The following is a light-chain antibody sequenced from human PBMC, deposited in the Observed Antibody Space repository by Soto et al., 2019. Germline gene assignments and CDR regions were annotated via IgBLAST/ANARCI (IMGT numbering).Light chain of an antibody. CDR1: SSDVGGYKY. Sequence: QSVLTQPASVSGSPGQSIAISCTGTSSDVGGYKYVSWYQQHPDKAPKLMIYDVSNRPSGVSDRFSGSTSGNTASLTITGLQAEDEAEYYCSAYTSSSTYVFGTGTKLTVL. CDR2: DVS. V-gene: IGLV2-14*03. CDR3: SAYTSSSTYV. J-gene: IGLJ1*01.